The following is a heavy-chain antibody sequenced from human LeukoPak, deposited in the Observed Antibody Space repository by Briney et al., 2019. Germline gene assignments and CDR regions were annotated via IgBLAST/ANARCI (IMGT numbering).Heavy chain of an antibody. J-gene: IGHJ6*03. CDR3: ARNQYSYYYMDV. D-gene: IGHD1-14*01. CDR2: IYYSGGT. Sequence: PSETLSLTCTVSGGSISSYYWSWIRQPPGKGLEWIGYIYYSGGTNYNPSLKSRVTISVDPSKKHFSLKLTSVTAADTAVYYCARNQYSYYYMDVWGKGTTVTVSS. CDR1: GGSISSYY. V-gene: IGHV4-59*01.